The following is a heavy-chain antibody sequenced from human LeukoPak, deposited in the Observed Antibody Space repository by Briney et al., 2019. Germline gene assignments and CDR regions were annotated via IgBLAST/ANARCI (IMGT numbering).Heavy chain of an antibody. CDR2: ISGSGGST. J-gene: IGHJ4*02. Sequence: GGSLRLSCAASGFTFSSYAMSWVRQAPGKGLEWVSAISGSGGSTYYADSVKGRFTISRDNSKNTLYLQMNSLRAEDTAVYYCXXEPRSGWYFGDYWGQGTLVTVSS. D-gene: IGHD6-19*01. CDR3: XXEPRSGWYFGDY. V-gene: IGHV3-23*01. CDR1: GFTFSSYA.